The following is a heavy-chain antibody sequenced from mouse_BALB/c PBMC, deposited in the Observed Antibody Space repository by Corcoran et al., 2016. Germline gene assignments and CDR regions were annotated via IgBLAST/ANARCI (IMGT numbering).Heavy chain of an antibody. V-gene: IGHV1-84*02. J-gene: IGHJ4*01. CDR1: GYTFTDYY. CDR3: GLSIYYAMDY. D-gene: IGHD1-2*01. CDR2: IYPGSGNT. Sequence: QIQLQQSGPELVKPGASVKISCKASGYTFTDYYINWVKQKPGQGLEWIGWIYPGSGNTKYNEKFKGKATLTTDKSSSTAYMQLSRLTSEDSAVYFCGLSIYYAMDYWGQGTSVTVSS.